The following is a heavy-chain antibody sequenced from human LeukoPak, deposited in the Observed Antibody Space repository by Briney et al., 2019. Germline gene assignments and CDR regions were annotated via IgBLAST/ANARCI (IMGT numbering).Heavy chain of an antibody. CDR2: IYYSGST. D-gene: IGHD6-13*01. CDR1: GGSISSYY. V-gene: IGHV4-59*12. CDR3: ARPARIAASGRYAFDF. J-gene: IGHJ3*01. Sequence: SETLSLTRTVSGGSISSYYWSWIRQPPGTGLEGIGYIYYSGSTNYNPSLPRRVTISVHTAKTQDSLKFSSVTAAATVVYYFARPARIAASGRYAFDFWGEGTLVTVS.